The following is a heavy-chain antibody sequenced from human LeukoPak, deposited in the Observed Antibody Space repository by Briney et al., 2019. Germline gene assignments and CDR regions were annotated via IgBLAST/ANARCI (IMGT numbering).Heavy chain of an antibody. J-gene: IGHJ4*02. CDR1: GFTFNSYA. Sequence: GGSLRLSCAASGFTFNSYAMKWVRQAPGKGLEWVAFIRYDGSNKYYADSVKGRFTISRDNSKNTLYLQMNSLRAEDTAVYYCAKDLRGNSGSYPQTDYWGQGTLVTVSS. CDR2: IRYDGSNK. CDR3: AKDLRGNSGSYPQTDY. D-gene: IGHD3-10*01. V-gene: IGHV3-30*02.